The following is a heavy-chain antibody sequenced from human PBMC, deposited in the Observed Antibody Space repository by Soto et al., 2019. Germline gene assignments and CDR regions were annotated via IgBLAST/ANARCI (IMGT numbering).Heavy chain of an antibody. V-gene: IGHV1-69*01. CDR1: GGTFSSYA. D-gene: IGHD3-9*01. CDR2: IIPIFGTA. CDR3: AKGGYDILTMRHYYGMDV. J-gene: IGHJ6*02. Sequence: QVQLVQSGAEVKKPGSSVKVSCKASGGTFSSYAISWVRQAPGQGLEWMGGIIPIFGTANYAQKLQGRVTITADESTSTAYMELSSLRSEDTAVYYCAKGGYDILTMRHYYGMDVWGQGTTVTVSS.